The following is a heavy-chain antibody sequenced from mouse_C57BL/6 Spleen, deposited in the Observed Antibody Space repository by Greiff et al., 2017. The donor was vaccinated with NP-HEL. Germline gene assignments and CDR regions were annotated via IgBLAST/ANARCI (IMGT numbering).Heavy chain of an antibody. J-gene: IGHJ1*03. CDR2: INYDGSST. Sequence: EVQVVESEGGLVQPGSSMKLSCTASGFTFSDYYMAWVRQVPEKGLEWVANINYDGSSTYYLDSLKSRFIISRDNAKNILYLQMSSLKSEDTATYYCAREPFDVWGTGTTVTVSS. CDR1: GFTFSDYY. V-gene: IGHV5-16*01. CDR3: AREPFDV.